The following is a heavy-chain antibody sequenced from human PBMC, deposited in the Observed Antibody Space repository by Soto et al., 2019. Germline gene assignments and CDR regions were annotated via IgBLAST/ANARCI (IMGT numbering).Heavy chain of an antibody. Sequence: SQTLSLTCAISGHRVSSNSAAWNWIRQSPSRGLEWLGRTYYRSKWYNDYAVSVKSRITINPDTSKNQFSLQLNSVTPEDTAVYYCARVNWNLGYYGMDVWGQGTTVTVSS. J-gene: IGHJ6*02. CDR2: TYYRSKWYN. CDR1: GHRVSSNSAA. D-gene: IGHD1-7*01. V-gene: IGHV6-1*01. CDR3: ARVNWNLGYYGMDV.